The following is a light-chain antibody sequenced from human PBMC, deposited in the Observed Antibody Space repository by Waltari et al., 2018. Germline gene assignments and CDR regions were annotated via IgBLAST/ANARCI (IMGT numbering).Light chain of an antibody. CDR3: GTWDTTLSALI. CDR1: SSNIGNDY. Sequence: QSVLTQPPSVSAAPGQKVTISCSGSSSNIGNDYVPWYQQLPGTAPKLFIYENKKRPSGIPDRFSGSKSGTSATLGITGLQTGDEADYYCGTWDTTLSALIFGGGTKLTVL. J-gene: IGLJ2*01. CDR2: ENK. V-gene: IGLV1-51*02.